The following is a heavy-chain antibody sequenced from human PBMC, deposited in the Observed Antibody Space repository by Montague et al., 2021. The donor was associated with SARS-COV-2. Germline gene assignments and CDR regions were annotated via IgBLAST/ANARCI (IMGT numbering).Heavy chain of an antibody. CDR1: GDSVSSNSAA. D-gene: IGHD3-22*01. CDR3: ARELRSIIMIVDIRGFDY. CDR2: TYYRSKWYN. V-gene: IGHV6-1*01. Sequence: CAISGDSVSSNSAAWNWIRQSPSRGLEWLGRTYYRSKWYNDYAVSVKSRITINPDTSKNQFSLQLNSVTAEDTAVYYCARELRSIIMIVDIRGFDYWGQGTLVTVSS. J-gene: IGHJ4*02.